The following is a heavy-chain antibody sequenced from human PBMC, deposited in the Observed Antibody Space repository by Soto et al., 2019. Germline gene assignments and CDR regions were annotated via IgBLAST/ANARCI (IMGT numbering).Heavy chain of an antibody. CDR2: IYYSGST. CDR1: GGSVSSGSYY. Sequence: SETLSLTCTVSGGSVSSGSYYWSWIRQPPGKGLEWIGYIYYSGSTNYNPSLKSRVTISVDTSKKQFSLKLSSVTAADTAVYYCARGSREHGLGFDYWGQATLVTVSS. J-gene: IGHJ4*02. CDR3: ARGSREHGLGFDY. D-gene: IGHD6-13*01. V-gene: IGHV4-61*01.